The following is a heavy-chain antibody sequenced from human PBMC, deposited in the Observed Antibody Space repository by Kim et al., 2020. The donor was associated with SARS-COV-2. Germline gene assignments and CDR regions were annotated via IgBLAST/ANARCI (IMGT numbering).Heavy chain of an antibody. D-gene: IGHD6-19*01. CDR3: ASSIKYSSGLDY. Sequence: SETLSLTCAVYGGSFSGYYWSWIRQPPGKGLEWIGEINHSGSTNYNPSLKSRVTISVDTSKNQFSLKLSSVTAADTAVYYCASSIKYSSGLDYWGQGTLVTVSS. CDR2: INHSGST. CDR1: GGSFSGYY. J-gene: IGHJ4*02. V-gene: IGHV4-34*01.